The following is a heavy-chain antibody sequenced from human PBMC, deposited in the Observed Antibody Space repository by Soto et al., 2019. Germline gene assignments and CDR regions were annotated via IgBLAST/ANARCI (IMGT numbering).Heavy chain of an antibody. J-gene: IGHJ4*02. CDR3: AIADYGDDDY. V-gene: IGHV1-18*01. CDR1: GYTFATST. D-gene: IGHD4-17*01. CDR2: IKAYSGNT. Sequence: GPEAKKPGASVKVSCKASGYTFATSTISWLRQAPGQGPEWMGWIKAYSGNTNYAQKLQGRLTMTTDTSTSTAYMELRSLTTDDTAIYYCAIADYGDDDYWGQGTLVTFSS.